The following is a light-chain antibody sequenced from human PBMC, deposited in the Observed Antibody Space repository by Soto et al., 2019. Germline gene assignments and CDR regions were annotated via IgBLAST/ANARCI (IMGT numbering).Light chain of an antibody. J-gene: IGKJ1*01. V-gene: IGKV1-39*01. CDR1: QSISSY. CDR2: AAS. Sequence: DIQITRSPSSLCSALFDIVTITFRASQSISSYLNWYQQKPGKAPKLLIYAASSLQSGVPSRFSGSGSGTEFTLTISSLQTDDFATYYCQQYNSYGTFGQGTKVDI. CDR3: QQYNSYGT.